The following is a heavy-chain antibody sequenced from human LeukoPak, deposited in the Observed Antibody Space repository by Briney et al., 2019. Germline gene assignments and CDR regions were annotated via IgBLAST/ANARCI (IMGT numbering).Heavy chain of an antibody. D-gene: IGHD6-19*01. CDR2: ISGGGHSI. CDR3: ATWVYSSGWSTKRDFDY. CDR1: GFTFSSFA. Sequence: PGGSLRLSCAASGFTFSSFAMSWVRQAPGKGLEWVSAISGGGHSIYYADSVKCRFTISRDNSKNTLYLQMNSLKAEDTALYYCATWVYSSGWSTKRDFDYWGQGTLVTVSS. V-gene: IGHV3-23*01. J-gene: IGHJ4*02.